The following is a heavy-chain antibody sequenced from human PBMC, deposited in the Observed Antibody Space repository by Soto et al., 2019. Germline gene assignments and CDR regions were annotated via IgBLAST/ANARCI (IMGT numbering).Heavy chain of an antibody. V-gene: IGHV3-30-3*01. D-gene: IGHD2-2*01. CDR2: ISYDGSKK. J-gene: IGHJ4*02. Sequence: GGSLRLSCAASGFNLSSSAMNWVRQAPGKGLEWLSVISYDGSKKYYADSVKGRFTISRDDSKNTLYLQMHSLRADDTAVYYCTRDRCSGTSCYFRDWGQGTL. CDR3: TRDRCSGTSCYFRD. CDR1: GFNLSSSA.